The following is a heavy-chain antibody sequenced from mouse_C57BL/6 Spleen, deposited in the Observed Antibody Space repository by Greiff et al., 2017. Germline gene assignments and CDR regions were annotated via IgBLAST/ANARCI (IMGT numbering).Heavy chain of an antibody. CDR1: GYTFTSYW. V-gene: IGHV1-69*01. J-gene: IGHJ4*01. CDR3: ARQLRTGYAMDY. CDR2: IDPSDSYT. Sequence: QVQLKQPGAELVMPGASVKLSCKASGYTFTSYWMHWVKQRPGQGLEWIGEIDPSDSYTNYNQKFKGKSTLTVDKSSSTAYMQLSSLTSEDSAVYYCARQLRTGYAMDYGGQGTSVTVSS. D-gene: IGHD3-2*02.